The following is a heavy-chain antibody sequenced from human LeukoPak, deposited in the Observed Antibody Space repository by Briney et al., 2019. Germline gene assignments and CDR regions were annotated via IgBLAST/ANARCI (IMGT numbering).Heavy chain of an antibody. V-gene: IGHV3-66*01. CDR2: IYSGGST. D-gene: IGHD4-17*01. Sequence: GGSLRLSCAASGFTVSSNHMSWVRQAPGKGLEWVSVIYSGGSTYYADSVKGRFTISRDNSKNTLYLQMNSMRAEDTAVYYCARDFSRRAGDYNLNYYYGMDVWGQGTTVTVSS. CDR1: GFTVSSNH. J-gene: IGHJ6*02. CDR3: ARDFSRRAGDYNLNYYYGMDV.